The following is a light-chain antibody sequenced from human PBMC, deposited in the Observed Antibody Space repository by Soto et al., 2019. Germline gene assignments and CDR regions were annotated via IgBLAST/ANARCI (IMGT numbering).Light chain of an antibody. CDR3: QQHGTSIT. CDR2: GAS. J-gene: IGKJ4*01. V-gene: IGKV3-20*01. Sequence: EIVLTQSPGTLSLSPGERATLSCRASQSVTSTYLAWWQQKPGQAPRLLIYGASRRATGIPDRFSGSGSGTDFTLTISRLEPEDFAVYYCQQHGTSITFGGGTKLESK. CDR1: QSVTSTY.